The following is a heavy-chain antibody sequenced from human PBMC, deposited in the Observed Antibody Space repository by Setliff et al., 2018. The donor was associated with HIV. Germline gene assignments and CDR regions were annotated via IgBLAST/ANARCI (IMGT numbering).Heavy chain of an antibody. CDR1: GVSIENNF. J-gene: IGHJ4*02. D-gene: IGHD3-16*01. V-gene: IGHV4-59*01. Sequence: SLTCTVSGVSIENNFWSWFRQPPGKGLEWIGYISYTGNTNYDPSLKSRLTIVADTSKSQFSLKLTSVTAADTAVYYCARGAYIKMNYCFDYWGRGTLVTVSS. CDR2: ISYTGNT. CDR3: ARGAYIKMNYCFDY.